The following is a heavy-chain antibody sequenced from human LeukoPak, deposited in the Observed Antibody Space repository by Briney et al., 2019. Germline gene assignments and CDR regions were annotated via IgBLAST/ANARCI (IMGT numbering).Heavy chain of an antibody. J-gene: IGHJ4*02. Sequence: PSETLSLTCTVSGGSISSSNYYWGWIRQPPGKGLEWIGSIYYSGSTYYNPSLKSRVTISVDTSKNQFSLKLSSVTAADTAVYYCARHLTYYDILTGYINQPYFDYWGQGTLVTVSS. CDR2: IYYSGST. CDR1: GGSISSSNYY. D-gene: IGHD3-9*01. V-gene: IGHV4-39*01. CDR3: ARHLTYYDILTGYINQPYFDY.